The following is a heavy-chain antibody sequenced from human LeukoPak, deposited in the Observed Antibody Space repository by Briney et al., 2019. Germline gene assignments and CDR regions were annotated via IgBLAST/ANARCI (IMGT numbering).Heavy chain of an antibody. Sequence: ASVKVSCMASGYTFTSYYMHWVRQGPGQGLEWMGIINPSGGSTSYAQKFQGRVTMTRDTSTSTVYMELSSLRSEDTAVYYCARAGGSYYSYFDYWGQGTLVTVSS. J-gene: IGHJ4*02. CDR2: INPSGGST. CDR3: ARAGGSYYSYFDY. V-gene: IGHV1-46*01. D-gene: IGHD1-26*01. CDR1: GYTFTSYY.